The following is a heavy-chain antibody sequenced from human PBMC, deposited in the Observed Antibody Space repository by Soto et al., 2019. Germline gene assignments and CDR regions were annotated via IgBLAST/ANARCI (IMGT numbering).Heavy chain of an antibody. CDR3: ATSSSSRGHYFDY. Sequence: PGGSLRLSCVASGFSVSSNYMNWVRQAPERGLEWVSVIYSDGTTYYADSVKGRFTISRDNSKNTLYLQMNSLRAEDTAVYYCATSSSSRGHYFDYWGQGTLVTVSP. CDR2: IYSDGTT. V-gene: IGHV3-53*01. J-gene: IGHJ4*02. D-gene: IGHD6-6*01. CDR1: GFSVSSNY.